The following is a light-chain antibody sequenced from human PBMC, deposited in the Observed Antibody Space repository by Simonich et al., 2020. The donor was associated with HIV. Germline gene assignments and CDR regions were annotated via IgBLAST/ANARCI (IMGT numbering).Light chain of an antibody. CDR2: EGS. CDR1: SSDFGGYKY. V-gene: IGLV2-23*01. Sequence: QSALTQPASVSGSHGQSITISCTGTSSDFGGYKYVSWYQHHPGKAPKLIIYEGSTRPSGVSNRFSGSKSGNTASLTISGLQAEDEADYYCGSYAVTSRVFGGGTKLTVL. CDR3: GSYAVTSRV. J-gene: IGLJ3*02.